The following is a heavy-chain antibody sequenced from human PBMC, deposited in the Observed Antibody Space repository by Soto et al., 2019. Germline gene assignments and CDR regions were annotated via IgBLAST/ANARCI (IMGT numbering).Heavy chain of an antibody. J-gene: IGHJ5*02. CDR2: IYSDGNR. D-gene: IGHD4-4*01. CDR3: ARGHYSNHGWFDP. CDR1: GFTVSSNY. Sequence: PGGSLRLSCAASGFTVSSNYMSWVRQAPGKGLEWVSVIYSDGNRYYTDSVKGRFTISRDNSKNTLYLQMSSLGVEDTAVYYCARGHYSNHGWFDPWGQGALVTVSS. V-gene: IGHV3-66*01.